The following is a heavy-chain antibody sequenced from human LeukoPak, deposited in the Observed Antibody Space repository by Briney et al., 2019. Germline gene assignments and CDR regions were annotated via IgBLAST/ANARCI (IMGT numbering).Heavy chain of an antibody. J-gene: IGHJ1*01. CDR2: ISYDGSNK. CDR1: GFTFSSYG. D-gene: IGHD1-26*01. CDR3: AKDGGSYSPAEYFQH. Sequence: GRSLRLSCAASGFTFSSYGMHWVRQAPGKGLEWVAVISYDGSNKYYADSVKGRFTISRDNSKNTLYLQMNSLRAEDTAVYYCAKDGGSYSPAEYFQHWGQGTLVTVPS. V-gene: IGHV3-30*18.